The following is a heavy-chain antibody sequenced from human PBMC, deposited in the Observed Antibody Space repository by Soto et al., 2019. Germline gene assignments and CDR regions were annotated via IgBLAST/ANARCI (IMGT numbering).Heavy chain of an antibody. J-gene: IGHJ6*02. V-gene: IGHV4-34*01. CDR1: GGSFSGYY. Sequence: SETLSLTCAVYGGSFSGYYWSWIRQPPGKGLEWIGEINHSGSTNYNPSLKSRVTISVDTSKNQFSLKLSSVTAADTAVYYCARVKMTTDVWYYYYGMDVWGQGTTVTVSS. CDR2: INHSGST. D-gene: IGHD4-4*01. CDR3: ARVKMTTDVWYYYYGMDV.